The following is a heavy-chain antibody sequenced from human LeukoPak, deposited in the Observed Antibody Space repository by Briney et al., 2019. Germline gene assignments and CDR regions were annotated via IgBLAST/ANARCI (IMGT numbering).Heavy chain of an antibody. CDR1: GFTFSGSP. CDR2: IRSKADNYAT. Sequence: GGSLRLSCAASGFTFSGSPILWVRQASGKGLEWVGRIRSKADNYATAYAASVQGRCTISRDDSKNTAYLQLNSLKTEDTAVYYCTQSNYWGQGTLVTVSS. V-gene: IGHV3-73*01. J-gene: IGHJ4*02. CDR3: TQSNY.